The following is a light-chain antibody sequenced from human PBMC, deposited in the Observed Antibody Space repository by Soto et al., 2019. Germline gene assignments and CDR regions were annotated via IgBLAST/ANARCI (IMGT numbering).Light chain of an antibody. CDR3: QQGYSWPLT. J-gene: IGKJ2*01. V-gene: IGKV3-15*01. CDR1: QSISTE. Sequence: EIVRTQSPATLSVSPGERATLSCRASQSISTELAWYQQKPGQPPRLLIYSASTRATGVPARFTGSGSGSEFTLTISGLQSEDFAVYYCQQGYSWPLTFGQGTRLEI. CDR2: SAS.